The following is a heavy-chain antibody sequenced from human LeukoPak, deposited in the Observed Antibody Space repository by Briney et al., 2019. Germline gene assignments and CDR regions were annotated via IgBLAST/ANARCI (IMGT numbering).Heavy chain of an antibody. D-gene: IGHD3-10*01. CDR2: IYYSGST. CDR3: ARGLSGFGELLSPLDV. V-gene: IGHV4-31*03. CDR1: GGSISSGGYY. J-gene: IGHJ6*02. Sequence: PSETLSLTCTVSGGSISSGGYYWRWIRQPPGKGLEWIGYIYYSGSTYYNPSLKSRVTISVDTSKNQFSLKLSSVTAADTAVYYCARGLSGFGELLSPLDVWGQGTTVTVSS.